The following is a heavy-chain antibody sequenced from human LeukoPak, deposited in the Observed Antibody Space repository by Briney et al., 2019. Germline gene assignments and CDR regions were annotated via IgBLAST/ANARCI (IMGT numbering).Heavy chain of an antibody. Sequence: PSETLSLTCTVSGGSISSYYWSWIRQPAGKGLEWIGRIYTSGSTNYNPSLKSRVTMSVDTSKNQFSLKLSSVTAADTAVYYCASSSIVVVPAAMNYYYYMDVWGKGTTVTVSS. CDR2: IYTSGST. CDR3: ASSSIVVVPAAMNYYYYMDV. V-gene: IGHV4-4*07. D-gene: IGHD2-2*01. CDR1: GGSISSYY. J-gene: IGHJ6*03.